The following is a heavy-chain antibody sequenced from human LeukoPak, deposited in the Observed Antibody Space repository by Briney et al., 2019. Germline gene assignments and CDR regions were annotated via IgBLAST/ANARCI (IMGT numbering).Heavy chain of an antibody. CDR1: GYTFTSYA. D-gene: IGHD5-18*01. CDR2: IIPIFGTA. Sequence: GASVKVSCKASGYTFTSYAMNWVRQAPGQGLEWMGGIIPIFGTANYAQKFQGRVTITADKSTSTAYMELSSLRSEDTAVYYCARSRIQLWLVGFDYWGQGTLVTVSS. CDR3: ARSRIQLWLVGFDY. V-gene: IGHV1-69*06. J-gene: IGHJ4*02.